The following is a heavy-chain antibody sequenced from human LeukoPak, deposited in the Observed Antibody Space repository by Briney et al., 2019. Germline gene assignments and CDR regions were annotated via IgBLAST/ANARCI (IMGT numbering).Heavy chain of an antibody. CDR1: GYIFTSYW. CDR2: IHPGDSDT. J-gene: IGHJ2*01. CDR3: ARIVVVTATNWFFDL. Sequence: GEALEISCQGSGYIFTSYWIGWVRQMPGKGLEWMGIIHPGDSDTRYSPSFQGQVTIAVDKSISTAYLQWSSLKASDTAMYYCARIVVVTATNWFFDLWGRGTLVTVSS. D-gene: IGHD2-21*02. V-gene: IGHV5-51*01.